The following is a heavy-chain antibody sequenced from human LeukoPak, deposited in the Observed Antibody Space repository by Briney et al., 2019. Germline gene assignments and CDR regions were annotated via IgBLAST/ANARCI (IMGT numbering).Heavy chain of an antibody. D-gene: IGHD2-2*01. CDR1: GYTFTTYS. CDR3: ATATQPRGYFLH. Sequence: ASVKVSCKASGYTFTTYSLAWVRQAPGQSLEWMGWISVNNGGTNYAQSFQDRVTLTRDTSTNTAYMELRSLRSDDTAIIYCATATQPRGYFLHCGQGTLVTVSS. V-gene: IGHV1-18*01. J-gene: IGHJ1*01. CDR2: ISVNNGGT.